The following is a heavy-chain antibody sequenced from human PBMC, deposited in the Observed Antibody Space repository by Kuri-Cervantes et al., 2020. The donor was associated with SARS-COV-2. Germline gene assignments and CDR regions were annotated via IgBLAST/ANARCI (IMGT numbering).Heavy chain of an antibody. D-gene: IGHD3-10*01. CDR1: GYTFTSYA. Sequence: ASVKVSCKASGYTFTSYAMNWVRQAPGQGLKWMGWINTNTGNPTYAQGFTGRFVFSLDTSVSKAYLQISSLKAEDTPVYYCARDEKGVLDYWGQGTLVTVSS. V-gene: IGHV7-4-1*02. CDR2: INTNTGNP. J-gene: IGHJ4*02. CDR3: ARDEKGVLDY.